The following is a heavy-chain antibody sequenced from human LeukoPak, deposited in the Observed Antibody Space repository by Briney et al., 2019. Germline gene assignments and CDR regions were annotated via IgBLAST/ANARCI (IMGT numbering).Heavy chain of an antibody. V-gene: IGHV3-53*01. CDR1: GFTVSSNY. Sequence: GGSLRLSCAASGFTVSSNYMSWVRQAPGKGLEWVSVIYSGGSTYYADSVKGRFTISRDNSKNTLYLQMNSLRAEVTAVYYCARGYYDSSGYYYDDAFDIWGQGTMVTVSS. J-gene: IGHJ3*02. D-gene: IGHD3-22*01. CDR2: IYSGGST. CDR3: ARGYYDSSGYYYDDAFDI.